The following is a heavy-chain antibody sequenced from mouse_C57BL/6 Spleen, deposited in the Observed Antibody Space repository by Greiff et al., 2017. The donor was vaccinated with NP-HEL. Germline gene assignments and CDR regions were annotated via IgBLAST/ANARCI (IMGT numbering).Heavy chain of an antibody. V-gene: IGHV1-59*01. CDR1: GYTFTSYW. CDR2: IDPSDSYT. Sequence: VQLQQPGAELVRPGTSVKLSCKASGYTFTSYWMHWVKQRPGQGLEWIGVIDPSDSYTNYNQKFKGKATLTVDTSSSTAYMQLSSLTSEDSAVYYCYLYYFDYWGQGTTLTVSS. CDR3: YLYYFDY. J-gene: IGHJ2*01.